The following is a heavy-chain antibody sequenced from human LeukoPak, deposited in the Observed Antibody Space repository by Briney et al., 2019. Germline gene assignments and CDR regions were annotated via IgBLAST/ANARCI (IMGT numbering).Heavy chain of an antibody. D-gene: IGHD4-17*01. J-gene: IGHJ3*02. CDR1: GYTFTGYY. V-gene: IGHV1-3*01. CDR3: ARGGGTTVFKKEAGAFDI. Sequence: ASVKVSCKASGYTFTGYYMHWVRQAPGQRLEWMGWINAGNGNTKYSQKFQGRVTITRDTSASTAYMELRSLRSDDTAVYYCARGGGTTVFKKEAGAFDIWGQGTMVTVSS. CDR2: INAGNGNT.